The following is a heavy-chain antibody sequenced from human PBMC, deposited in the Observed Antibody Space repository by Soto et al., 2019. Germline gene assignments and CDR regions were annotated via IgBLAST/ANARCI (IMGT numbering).Heavy chain of an antibody. Sequence: SETLSLTCNVSGVTIRGYYWNRIRQPPGKTLEWIGSIYYTGGTNYNPSLKSRVTISVDTSKNHFSLKFNSLTAADTAVYYCARTKAVTNTPRSRHFFDYWGHGTLVTVSA. D-gene: IGHD4-17*01. V-gene: IGHV4-59*01. CDR2: IYYTGGT. J-gene: IGHJ4*01. CDR1: GVTIRGYY. CDR3: ARTKAVTNTPRSRHFFDY.